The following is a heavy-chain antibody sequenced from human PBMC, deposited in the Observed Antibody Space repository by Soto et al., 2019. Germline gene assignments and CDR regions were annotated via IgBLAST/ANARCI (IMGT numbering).Heavy chain of an antibody. V-gene: IGHV3-30-3*01. CDR1: GFTFSSYA. J-gene: IGHJ4*02. CDR2: ISYDGSNK. CDR3: ASVLTGYYSFDY. Sequence: GSLRLSCAASGFTFSSYAMHWVRQAPGKGLEWVAVISYDGSNKYYADSVKGRFTISRDNSKNTLYLQMNSLRAEDTAVYYCASVLTGYYSFDYWGQGTLVTVSS. D-gene: IGHD3-9*01.